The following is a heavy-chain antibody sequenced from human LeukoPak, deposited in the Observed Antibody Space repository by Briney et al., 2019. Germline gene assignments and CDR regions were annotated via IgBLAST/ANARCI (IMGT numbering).Heavy chain of an antibody. J-gene: IGHJ4*02. Sequence: SETLSLTCTVSGVSISSYYWSWIRQPPGKGLEWIGYIYYSGSTNYNPSLKSRVTISVDTSKNQFSLKLSSVTAADTAVYYCARDDVGDYRFDHWGQGTLVTVSS. CDR2: IYYSGST. CDR3: ARDDVGDYRFDH. D-gene: IGHD4-17*01. V-gene: IGHV4-59*01. CDR1: GVSISSYY.